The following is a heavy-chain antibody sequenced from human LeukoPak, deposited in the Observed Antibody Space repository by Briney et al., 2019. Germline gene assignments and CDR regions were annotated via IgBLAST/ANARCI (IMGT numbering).Heavy chain of an antibody. J-gene: IGHJ4*02. CDR2: IYYSGSS. V-gene: IGHV4-61*01. CDR1: GVSVSSGIYS. D-gene: IGHD6-13*01. CDR3: ARGESSNWSFDY. Sequence: SETLSLTCTVSGVSVSSGIYSWGWIRQPPGKGLERIGYIYYSGSSNYNPSLMSRVAISVDTSKNRFSLKLGSVTAADAAAYYCARGESSNWSFDYWGQGTLVTVSS.